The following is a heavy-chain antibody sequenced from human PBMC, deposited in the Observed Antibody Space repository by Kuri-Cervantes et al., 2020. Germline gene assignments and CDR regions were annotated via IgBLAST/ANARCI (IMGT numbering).Heavy chain of an antibody. Sequence: GGSLRLSCAASGFTFSDYYMSWIRQAPGKGLEWVAVISYDGYNKYYADSVKGRFTISRDSSKNTLYLQMNSLRPEDTAVYYCARDSMVVPDTQNNFDFGGPGTLVTVSS. V-gene: IGHV3-30-3*01. J-gene: IGHJ4*02. CDR1: GFTFSDYY. CDR2: ISYDGYNK. CDR3: ARDSMVVPDTQNNFDF. D-gene: IGHD2-15*01.